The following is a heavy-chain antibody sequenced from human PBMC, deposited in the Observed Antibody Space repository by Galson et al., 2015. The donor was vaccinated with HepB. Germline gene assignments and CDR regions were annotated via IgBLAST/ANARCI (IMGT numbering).Heavy chain of an antibody. CDR2: INPSSGGT. Sequence: SVKVSCKASGYTFTGYYMHWVRQAPGQGLEWMGWINPSSGGTNYAQKFQGRVTMTRDTSISTAYMELSRLRSDDTAVYYCARVSGSSWYIDYWGQGTLVTASS. CDR3: ARVSGSSWYIDY. CDR1: GYTFTGYY. J-gene: IGHJ4*02. V-gene: IGHV1-2*02. D-gene: IGHD6-13*01.